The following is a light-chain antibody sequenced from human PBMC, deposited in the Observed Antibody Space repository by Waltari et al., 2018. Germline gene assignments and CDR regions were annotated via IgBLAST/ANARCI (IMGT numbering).Light chain of an antibody. CDR3: HQSSSLPYT. Sequence: LVMPQSPAFQPVTPKEKVTITCRASQSIGNRLHWYQQKPDQSPNLLIKYVSQSFSGVPSRFSGTVSGTDFTLTINSLEAEDAATYYCHQSSSLPYTFGQGTKLEIK. J-gene: IGKJ2*01. CDR2: YVS. CDR1: QSIGNR. V-gene: IGKV6-21*01.